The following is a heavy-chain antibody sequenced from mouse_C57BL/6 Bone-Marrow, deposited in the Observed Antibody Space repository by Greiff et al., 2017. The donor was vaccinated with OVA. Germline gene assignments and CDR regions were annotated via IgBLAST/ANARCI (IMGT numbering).Heavy chain of an antibody. CDR1: GYTFTDYY. CDR3: ARERDYSDSSYAMDY. CDR2: INPNNGGT. D-gene: IGHD1-1*01. V-gene: IGHV1-26*01. J-gene: IGHJ4*01. Sequence: EVQLQQSGPELVKPGASVKISCKASGYTFTDYYMNWVKQSHGKSLEWIGDINPNNGGTSYNQKFKGKATLTVDKSSSTAYMELRSLTSEDSAVYYCARERDYSDSSYAMDYWGQGTSVTVSS.